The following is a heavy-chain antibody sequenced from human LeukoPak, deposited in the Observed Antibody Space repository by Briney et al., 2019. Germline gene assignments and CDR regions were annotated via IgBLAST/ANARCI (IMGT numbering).Heavy chain of an antibody. CDR2: TYYSPKWYN. D-gene: IGHD6-19*01. J-gene: IGHJ3*02. V-gene: IGHV6-1*01. Sequence: SQTLSLTCAISGDSVSSNSAAWNWIRQSPSRGLEWLGRTYYSPKWYNDYAVSVKSRITINPDTSKNQFSLQLNSVTPEDTALYYCARGAVAVRNAFDIWGQGTMVTVPS. CDR1: GDSVSSNSAA. CDR3: ARGAVAVRNAFDI.